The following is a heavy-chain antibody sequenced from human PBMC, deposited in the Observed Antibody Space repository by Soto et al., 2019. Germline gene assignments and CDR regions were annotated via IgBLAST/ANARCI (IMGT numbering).Heavy chain of an antibody. D-gene: IGHD6-19*01. V-gene: IGHV3-23*01. CDR1: GFAFSSYA. CDR3: AKDGHPSGWYYFDY. Sequence: GGSLRLSCAASGFAFSSYAMSWVRQAPGKGLEWVSAVSGSGGSTYYADSVQGRVTISRDNSKNTLYLQMNSLRVEDTAIYYCAKDGHPSGWYYFDYWGQGTLVTVPQ. J-gene: IGHJ4*02. CDR2: VSGSGGST.